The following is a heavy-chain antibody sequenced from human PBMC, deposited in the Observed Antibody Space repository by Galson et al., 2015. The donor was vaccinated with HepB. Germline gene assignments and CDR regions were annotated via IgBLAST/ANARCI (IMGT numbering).Heavy chain of an antibody. CDR2: IKSKTDGGTT. J-gene: IGHJ6*03. Sequence: SLRLSCAASGFTFSNAWMNWVRQAPGKGLEWVGRIKSKTDGGTTDYAAPVKGRFTISRDDSKNTLYLQMNSLKTEDTAVYYGTSSSSWFYYYYYYMDVWGKGTTVTVSS. CDR1: GFTFSNAW. D-gene: IGHD6-13*01. V-gene: IGHV3-15*07. CDR3: TSSSSWFYYYYYYMDV.